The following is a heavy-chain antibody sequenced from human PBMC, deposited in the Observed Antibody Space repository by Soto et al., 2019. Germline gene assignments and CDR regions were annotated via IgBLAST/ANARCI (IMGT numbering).Heavy chain of an antibody. Sequence: SETLSLTCTVSGGSISSYYWSWIRQPPGKGLEWIGYIYYSGSTNYNPSLKSRVTISVDTSKNQFSLKLSSVTAADTAVYYCARAERWLQLSLAYWGQGTLVTVSS. CDR1: GGSISSYY. CDR2: IYYSGST. CDR3: ARAERWLQLSLAY. D-gene: IGHD5-12*01. J-gene: IGHJ4*02. V-gene: IGHV4-59*01.